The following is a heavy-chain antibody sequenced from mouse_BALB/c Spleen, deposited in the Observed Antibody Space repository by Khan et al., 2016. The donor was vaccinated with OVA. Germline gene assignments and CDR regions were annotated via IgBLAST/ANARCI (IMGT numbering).Heavy chain of an antibody. CDR1: GFNIKDTY. J-gene: IGHJ4*01. V-gene: IGHV14-3*02. Sequence: VQLQQSGTEVVKPRASVKLSCTVSGFNIKDTYMHWVKQRPEQGLEWIGRIDPANGNVKYDPKFQDKATITADTSSNTAYLQLSSLTSEDTAIXYGGRGGWSYAMDYWGQGTSVTGSS. CDR3: GRGGWSYAMDY. D-gene: IGHD1-1*02. CDR2: IDPANGNV.